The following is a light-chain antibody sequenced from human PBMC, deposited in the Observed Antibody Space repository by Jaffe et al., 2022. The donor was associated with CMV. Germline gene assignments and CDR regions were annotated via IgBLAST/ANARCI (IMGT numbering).Light chain of an antibody. Sequence: EIVMTQSPATLSVSPGERATLSCRASQSVNSKLAWYQQKPGQAPRLLIYGASTRAAGVPARFSGSGSGTEFSLTISSLQSEDFAVYYCQQYNDWPPITFGQGTRLETK. V-gene: IGKV3-15*01. J-gene: IGKJ5*01. CDR3: QQYNDWPPIT. CDR2: GAS. CDR1: QSVNSK.